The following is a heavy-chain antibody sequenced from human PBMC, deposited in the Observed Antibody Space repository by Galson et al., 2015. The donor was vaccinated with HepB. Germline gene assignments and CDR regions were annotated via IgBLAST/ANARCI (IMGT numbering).Heavy chain of an antibody. CDR3: ARIIIESLAARGGENWFDP. CDR1: GFSLSTSGVG. J-gene: IGHJ5*02. V-gene: IGHV2-5*02. CDR2: IYWDDDK. Sequence: PALVKPTQTLTLTCTFSGFSLSTSGVGVGWIRQPPGKALEWLALIYWDDDKRYSPSLKSRLTITKDTSKNQVVLTMTNMDPVDTATYYCARIIIESLAARGGENWFDPWGQGTLVTVSS. D-gene: IGHD6-6*01.